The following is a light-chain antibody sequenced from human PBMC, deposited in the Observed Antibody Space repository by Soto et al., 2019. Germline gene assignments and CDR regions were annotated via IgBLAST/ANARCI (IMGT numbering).Light chain of an antibody. J-gene: IGLJ3*02. V-gene: IGLV2-14*01. Sequence: QSALTQPASVSGSPGQSITISCTGTSSDVGGYNYVSWYQQHPGKAPKLMIYEVTNRPLGISDHFSGSKSGNTASLTISGLQTDDEAVYYCSSYTTTSRVFGGGTKVTVL. CDR1: SSDVGGYNY. CDR3: SSYTTTSRV. CDR2: EVT.